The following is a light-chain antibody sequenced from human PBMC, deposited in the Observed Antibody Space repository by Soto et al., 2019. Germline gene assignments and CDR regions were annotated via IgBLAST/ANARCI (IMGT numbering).Light chain of an antibody. V-gene: IGLV2-23*02. CDR2: EVI. Sequence: QSVLTQVASVSGSPGQSITISCTGTISDVGTFNLVSWYQQHPGKAPRLMNEVIKRPSGVSNRFSGSKSGNTASLTISGLQAEDEADYYCCSYAGSSVYVFGTGTKVT. J-gene: IGLJ1*01. CDR3: CSYAGSSVYV. CDR1: ISDVGTFNL.